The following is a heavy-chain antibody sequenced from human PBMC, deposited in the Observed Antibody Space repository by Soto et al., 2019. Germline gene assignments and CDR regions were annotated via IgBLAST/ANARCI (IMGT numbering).Heavy chain of an antibody. Sequence: ASVKVSCKISGCTFSRYSISWVRQAPGQVLEWMGGIVPIFGTTNYAQKFQDRVTITTDESATTAHVELSNLRSEDTAVYYCARPYEGGYSSNHHYYYALDVWGQGTAVTVSS. CDR3: ARPYEGGYSSNHHYYYALDV. D-gene: IGHD3-22*01. CDR2: IVPIFGTT. V-gene: IGHV1-69*05. CDR1: GCTFSRYS. J-gene: IGHJ6*02.